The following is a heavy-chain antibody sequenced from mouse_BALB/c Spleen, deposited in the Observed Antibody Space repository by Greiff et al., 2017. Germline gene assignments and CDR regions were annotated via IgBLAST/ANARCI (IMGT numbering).Heavy chain of an antibody. CDR1: GYSITSDYA. Sequence: EVKLVESGPGLVKPSQSLSLTCTVTGYSITSDYAWNWIRQFPGNKLEWMGYISYSGSTSYNPSLKSRISITRDTSKNQFFLQLNSVTTEDTATYYCARFYYGYVGAMDYWGQGTSVTVSS. J-gene: IGHJ4*01. CDR3: ARFYYGYVGAMDY. D-gene: IGHD1-2*01. CDR2: ISYSGST. V-gene: IGHV3-2*02.